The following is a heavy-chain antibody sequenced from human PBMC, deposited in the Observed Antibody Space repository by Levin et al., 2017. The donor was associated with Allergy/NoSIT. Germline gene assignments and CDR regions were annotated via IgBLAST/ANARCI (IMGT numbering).Heavy chain of an antibody. V-gene: IGHV1-69*13. CDR2: IIPIFGTA. J-gene: IGHJ4*02. CDR3: RMQTPRYCSGGSCYEN. D-gene: IGHD2-15*01. CDR1: GGTFSSYA. Sequence: SVKVSCKASGGTFSSYAISWVRQAPGQGLEWMGGIIPIFGTANYAQKFQGRVTITADESTSTAYMELSSLRSEDTAVYYCRMQTPRYCSGGSCYENWGQGTLVTVSS.